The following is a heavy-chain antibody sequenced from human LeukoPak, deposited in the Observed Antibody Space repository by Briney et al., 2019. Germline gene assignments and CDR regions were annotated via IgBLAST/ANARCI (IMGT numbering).Heavy chain of an antibody. V-gene: IGHV4-59*01. CDR1: GGSISSYF. CDR3: ARDDSNYYDSSGFDY. CDR2: IYYSGST. Sequence: PSETLSLTCSVSGGSISSYFWNWIRQPPGKGLEWIGYIYYSGSTNYNPSLKSRVTISVDMSKNQFSLKLTSVTAADTAVYYCARDDSNYYDSSGFDYWGQGTLVTVSS. D-gene: IGHD3-22*01. J-gene: IGHJ4*02.